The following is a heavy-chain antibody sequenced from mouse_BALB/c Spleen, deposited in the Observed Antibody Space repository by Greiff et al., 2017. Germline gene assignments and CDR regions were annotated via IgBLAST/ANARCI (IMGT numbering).Heavy chain of an antibody. Sequence: EVKLMESGGGLVQPGGSLRLSCATSGFTFTDYYMSWVRQPPGKALEWLGFIRNKANGYTTEYSASVKGRFTISRDNSQSILYLQMSTLRAEDSATYYCATLEWDYYAMDYWGQGTSVTVSS. CDR1: GFTFTDYY. CDR3: ATLEWDYYAMDY. CDR2: IRNKANGYTT. J-gene: IGHJ4*01. V-gene: IGHV7-3*02.